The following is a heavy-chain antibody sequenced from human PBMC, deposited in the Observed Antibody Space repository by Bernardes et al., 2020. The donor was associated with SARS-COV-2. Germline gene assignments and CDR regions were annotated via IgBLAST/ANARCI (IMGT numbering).Heavy chain of an antibody. CDR2: ISGDGSTT. V-gene: IGHV3-74*01. CDR1: GITFSNNW. J-gene: IGHJ4*02. D-gene: IGHD2-2*01. CDR3: GSSSTTCCDY. Sequence: GGSLRLSCAASGITFSNNWMHWVRQVPGKGLVWVSRISGDGSTTTYADSVKGRFTISRDNAKNTLYLQMNSLTTEDAAIYYCGSSSTTCCDYWGRGTLVSVSS.